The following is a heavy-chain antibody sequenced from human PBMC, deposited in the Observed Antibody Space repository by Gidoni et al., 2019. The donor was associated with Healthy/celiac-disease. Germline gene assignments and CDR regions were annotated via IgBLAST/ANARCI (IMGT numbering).Heavy chain of an antibody. V-gene: IGHV3-9*01. CDR1: GFTFDDYA. CDR3: AKDSPMQGAFDI. Sequence: EVQLVESGGGLVQPGRSLRPSCAASGFTFDDYAMHWVRQAPGKGLEWVSGISWNSGSIGYADSVKGRFTISRDNAKNSLYLQMNSLRAEDTALYYCAKDSPMQGAFDIWGQGTMVTVSS. CDR2: ISWNSGSI. J-gene: IGHJ3*02.